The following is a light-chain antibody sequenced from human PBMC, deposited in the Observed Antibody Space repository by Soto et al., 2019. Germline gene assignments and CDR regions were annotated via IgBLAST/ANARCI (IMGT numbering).Light chain of an antibody. J-gene: IGKJ4*01. CDR1: QSISSW. Sequence: DIQMTQSPSTLSASVGDRVTITCRASQSISSWLAWYQQKPGKAPKLLIYKASSLESGVPSRFSGSGSGTEFTLTISSLQPDDFATYYCQQYNSYSPLTFGGGTKVDI. CDR2: KAS. V-gene: IGKV1-5*03. CDR3: QQYNSYSPLT.